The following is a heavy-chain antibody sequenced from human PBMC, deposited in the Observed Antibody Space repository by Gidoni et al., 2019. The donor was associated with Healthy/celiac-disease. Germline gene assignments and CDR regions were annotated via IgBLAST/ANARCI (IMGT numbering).Heavy chain of an antibody. V-gene: IGHV4-59*08. D-gene: IGHD6-19*01. CDR2: ISYSGST. CDR1: GGSISSYY. Sequence: QVQLPESCPGLVKPSATLSLTCTVTGGSISSYYWSWIRQTPGKGLEWIGYISYSGSTNYNPSIKSRVTISVDTSKNQFSLKLSSVTAADTAVYYCARRVIGVAGNWFDPWGQGTLVTVSS. J-gene: IGHJ5*02. CDR3: ARRVIGVAGNWFDP.